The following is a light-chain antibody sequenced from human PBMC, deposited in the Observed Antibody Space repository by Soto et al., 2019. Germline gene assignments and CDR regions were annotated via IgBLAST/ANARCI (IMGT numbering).Light chain of an antibody. Sequence: DIQMTQSPSSLSASVGDRVTITCQASQDISNYLNWYQQKPGKDPKLLIYDASNLETGVPSRFSGSGSGTDFTFTISSLQPEDIATYYCQQYDKLTFGGGTKVEIK. CDR2: DAS. CDR3: QQYDKLT. V-gene: IGKV1-33*01. CDR1: QDISNY. J-gene: IGKJ4*01.